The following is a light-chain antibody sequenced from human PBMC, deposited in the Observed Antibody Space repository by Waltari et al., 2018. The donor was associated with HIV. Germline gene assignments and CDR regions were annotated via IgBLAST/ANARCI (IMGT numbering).Light chain of an antibody. Sequence: QSALTQPPSASGSPGQSVTISCTGTSSDVGGYNYVSWYQQHPGKAPKLMIYDVSKRPSGVPDRFSGSKSGHTASLTVSGLQAEDEADYYCSSYAGRNNVVFGGGTRVTVL. J-gene: IGLJ2*01. V-gene: IGLV2-8*01. CDR1: SSDVGGYNY. CDR2: DVS. CDR3: SSYAGRNNVV.